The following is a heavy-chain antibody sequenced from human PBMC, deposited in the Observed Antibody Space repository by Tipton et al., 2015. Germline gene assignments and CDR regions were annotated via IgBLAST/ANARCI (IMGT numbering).Heavy chain of an antibody. CDR1: AYSISSDYY. D-gene: IGHD3-9*01. Sequence: TLSLTCAVSAYSISSDYYWGWIRQPPGKGLEWIGSISHSGNTYYNPSLKSRVTMSRDTSKNQFSLKLTSVTAADTAVYYCARSNYDLLTGYSRSFDYWGRGTLVTVSS. J-gene: IGHJ4*02. CDR2: ISHSGNT. V-gene: IGHV4-38-2*01. CDR3: ARSNYDLLTGYSRSFDY.